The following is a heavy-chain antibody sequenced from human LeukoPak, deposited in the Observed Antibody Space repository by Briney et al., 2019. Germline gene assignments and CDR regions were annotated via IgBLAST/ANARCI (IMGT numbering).Heavy chain of an antibody. Sequence: GGSLRLSCAASGFTFSSYWMSWARQAPGKGLEWVANIKQDGSEKYYVDSVKGRFTISRDNAKNSLYLQMNSLRAEDTAVYYCARENTHYYDSSGYPDYWGQGTLVTVSS. D-gene: IGHD3-22*01. CDR1: GFTFSSYW. V-gene: IGHV3-7*01. J-gene: IGHJ4*02. CDR3: ARENTHYYDSSGYPDY. CDR2: IKQDGSEK.